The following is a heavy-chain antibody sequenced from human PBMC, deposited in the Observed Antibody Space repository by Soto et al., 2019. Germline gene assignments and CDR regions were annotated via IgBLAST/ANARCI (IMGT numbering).Heavy chain of an antibody. Sequence: GGSLRLSCAASGFTFSSYWMHWVRQAPGKGLVWVSRINSDGSSTSFADSVKGRFTISRDNAKNTLYLQMNSLRPEDTAVYYCARPKSPLTPSSYYYDSSDYYIDYRGQGNLLPVSS. D-gene: IGHD3-22*01. CDR1: GFTFSSYW. CDR2: INSDGSST. CDR3: ARPKSPLTPSSYYYDSSDYYIDY. J-gene: IGHJ4*02. V-gene: IGHV3-74*01.